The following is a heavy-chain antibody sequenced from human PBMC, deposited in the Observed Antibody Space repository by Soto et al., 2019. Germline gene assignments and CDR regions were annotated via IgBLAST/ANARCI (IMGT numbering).Heavy chain of an antibody. CDR1: GFPFSFFG. CDR3: VKGTAAGAGYFYDS. Sequence: PGGSLRLSCSASGFPFSFFGMQWVRQAPGKRLQYVAGITSDGGETYHAESVRGRFTISRDKPKKTLYLQMSSLRPEDTAVYYCVKGTAAGAGYFYDSWGQGVLVTVSS. V-gene: IGHV3-64D*06. J-gene: IGHJ4*02. D-gene: IGHD6-13*01. CDR2: ITSDGGET.